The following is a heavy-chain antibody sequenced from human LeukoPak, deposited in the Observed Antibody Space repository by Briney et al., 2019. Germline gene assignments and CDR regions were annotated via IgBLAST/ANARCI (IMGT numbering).Heavy chain of an antibody. D-gene: IGHD1-1*01. Sequence: PSETLSLTCTVSGGSISSSSYYWGWIRQPPGKGLEWIGSIYHSGRTFYNPSLKSRVTISVDTSKNQFSLKLTSVTAADTAVYYCARGGFDWNEVSGRWFDPWGQGTLVVVSS. CDR1: GGSISSSSYY. J-gene: IGHJ5*02. V-gene: IGHV4-39*07. CDR3: ARGGFDWNEVSGRWFDP. CDR2: IYHSGRT.